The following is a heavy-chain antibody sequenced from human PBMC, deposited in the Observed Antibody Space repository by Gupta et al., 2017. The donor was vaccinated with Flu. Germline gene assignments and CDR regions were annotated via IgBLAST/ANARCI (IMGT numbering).Heavy chain of an antibody. D-gene: IGHD3-10*01. Sequence: QVQLVQSGAEVKKPGSSVKVSCKASGGTFSSYAISWVRQAPGQGLEWMGGIIPIFGTANYAQKFQGRVTITADESTSTAYMELSSLRSEDTAVYYCARWDYYGSGSYYNASYYYYGMDVWGQGTTVTVSS. CDR3: ARWDYYGSGSYYNASYYYYGMDV. J-gene: IGHJ6*02. CDR1: GGTFSSYA. CDR2: IIPIFGTA. V-gene: IGHV1-69*01.